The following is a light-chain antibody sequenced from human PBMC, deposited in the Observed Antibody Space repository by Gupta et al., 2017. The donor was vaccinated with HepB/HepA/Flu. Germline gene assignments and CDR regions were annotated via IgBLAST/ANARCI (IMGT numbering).Light chain of an antibody. CDR2: AAS. J-gene: IGKJ2*01. V-gene: IGKV1-39*01. CDR1: QSISRY. Sequence: DVQLMHSPSSLSASVGDRVTITCRASQSISRYLDWYQQKPGKAPKLLIYAASSLESGVPSRFSGSGSGTDFTLTISRLQPEDFANYYCQQSYSTPYTFGQGTKLEIK. CDR3: QQSYSTPYT.